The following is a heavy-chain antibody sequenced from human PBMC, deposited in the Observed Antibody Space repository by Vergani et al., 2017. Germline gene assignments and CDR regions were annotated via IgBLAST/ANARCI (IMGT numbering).Heavy chain of an antibody. D-gene: IGHD3-22*01. CDR2: ISSSSTTI. V-gene: IGHV3-48*01. Sequence: EVQLVESGGGLVQPGGSLRLSCAASGFTFSSYSMNWVRQAPGKGLEWVSYISSSSTTIYYADSVKGRFTISRDNAKNSLYLQMNSLRAEDTAVYYCARGWNYYDSSGPHYGMDVWGQG. CDR1: GFTFSSYS. J-gene: IGHJ6*02. CDR3: ARGWNYYDSSGPHYGMDV.